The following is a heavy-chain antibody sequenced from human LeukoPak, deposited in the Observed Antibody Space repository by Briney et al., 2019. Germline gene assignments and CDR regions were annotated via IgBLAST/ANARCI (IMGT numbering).Heavy chain of an antibody. V-gene: IGHV3-7*01. D-gene: IGHD2-15*01. CDR3: ARVGYCSGGNCYYYYYGMDV. J-gene: IGHJ6*02. Sequence: GGSLRLSCAASGFTFSSYSMNWVRQAPGKGLEWVANIKQDGSEKYYVDSVKGRFTISRDNAKNSLYLQMDTLRPEDTAVYYCARVGYCSGGNCYYYYYGMDVWSQGTTVTVSS. CDR2: IKQDGSEK. CDR1: GFTFSSYS.